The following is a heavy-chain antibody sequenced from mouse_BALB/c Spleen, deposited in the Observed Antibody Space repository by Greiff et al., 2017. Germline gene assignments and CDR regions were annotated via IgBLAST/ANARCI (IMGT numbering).Heavy chain of an antibody. V-gene: IGHV1-18*01. CDR3: ARRGYDGYYDWYFDV. CDR2: VNSYNGGT. Sequence: VQLKESGPELVKPGASMKISCKASGYSFTGYTMNWVKQSHGKNLEWIGLVNSYNGGTTYNQKFKGKATLSVDKSFSTAYMELLRLTSEDSAVYYCARRGYDGYYDWYFDVWGAGTTVTVSS. D-gene: IGHD2-3*01. J-gene: IGHJ1*01. CDR1: GYSFTGYT.